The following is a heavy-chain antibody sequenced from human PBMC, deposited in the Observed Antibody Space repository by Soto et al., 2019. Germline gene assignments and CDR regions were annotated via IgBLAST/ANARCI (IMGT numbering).Heavy chain of an antibody. D-gene: IGHD3-16*01. J-gene: IGHJ5*02. CDR1: GFSLSTSGVG. Sequence: QITLKESGPTLVKPTQTLTLTCTFSGFSLSTSGVGVGWIRQPPGNALEWLALIYWDDDKRYSPSLKSRLTITKDTSKNQVVLTMTHMDPVDTATYYCAHSLYDYVWGTNWFDPWGQGTLVTVSS. CDR2: IYWDDDK. CDR3: AHSLYDYVWGTNWFDP. V-gene: IGHV2-5*02.